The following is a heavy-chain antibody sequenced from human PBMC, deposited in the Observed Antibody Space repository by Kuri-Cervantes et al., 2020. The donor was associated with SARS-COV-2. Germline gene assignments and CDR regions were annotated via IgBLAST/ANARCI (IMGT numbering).Heavy chain of an antibody. CDR1: GGNFSGEV. J-gene: IGHJ4*02. Sequence: SVKVSCKASGGNFSGEVVSWVRQAPGQGLEWMGGFIPMSGTANYAQKFQGRVTITTDESTSTAYMELSSLRSEDTAVYYCARERASGWAGDFDYWGQGTLVTVSS. D-gene: IGHD1-26*01. V-gene: IGHV1-69*05. CDR3: ARERASGWAGDFDY. CDR2: FIPMSGTA.